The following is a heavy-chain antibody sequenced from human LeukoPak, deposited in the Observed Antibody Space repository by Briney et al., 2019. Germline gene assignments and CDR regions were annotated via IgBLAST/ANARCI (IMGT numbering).Heavy chain of an antibody. V-gene: IGHV3-23*01. CDR2: ISGSGETT. Sequence: GGSLRLSCAASGFTFSSYWMSWVRQAPGKGLEWVSAISGSGETTYYADSVKGRFTVSRDNSENTLYVQMDSLRAEDTAVYYCAKRGYTYGGHFDYWGQGALVTVSS. J-gene: IGHJ4*02. CDR3: AKRGYTYGGHFDY. CDR1: GFTFSSYW. D-gene: IGHD5-18*01.